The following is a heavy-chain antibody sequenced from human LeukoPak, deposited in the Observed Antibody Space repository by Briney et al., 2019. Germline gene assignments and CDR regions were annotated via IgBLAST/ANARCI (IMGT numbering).Heavy chain of an antibody. Sequence: GGSLRLSCAGSGFTFNTYAMSWVRQAPGKGLEWVSAISGSGRSTYYTDPVRGRFTMSRDNSNNMLFLQMNSLRAEDTAVYYCAKDRYCSSTNCPYDYWGQGTLVAVSS. D-gene: IGHD2-2*01. CDR2: ISGSGRST. CDR3: AKDRYCSSTNCPYDY. J-gene: IGHJ4*02. CDR1: GFTFNTYA. V-gene: IGHV3-23*01.